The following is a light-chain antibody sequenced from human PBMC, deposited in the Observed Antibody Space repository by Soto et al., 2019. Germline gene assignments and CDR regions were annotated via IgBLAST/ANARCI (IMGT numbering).Light chain of an antibody. V-gene: IGKV1-5*01. Sequence: DIQMTQSPSTLSASVGDRVTITCRASQSISSWLAWYQQKPGKAPKLLIYGASTLESGVPSRFSGSGSGTDFTLTISGRQPDDFATYYCHHQGFVQGTKVEIK. J-gene: IGKJ1*01. CDR2: GAS. CDR1: QSISSW. CDR3: HHQG.